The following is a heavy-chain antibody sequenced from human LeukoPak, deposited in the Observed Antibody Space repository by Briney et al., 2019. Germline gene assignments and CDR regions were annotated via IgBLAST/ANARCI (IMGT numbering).Heavy chain of an antibody. J-gene: IGHJ5*02. CDR3: QRQFRDSDGLPGWCDP. Sequence: SETLSLTCTASGGFISSYYWSWIRQPAGKGLEWIGRIYTSGSTNYNPSLKSRVTISVDTSKNQFSLKLSTVTVADTPVYYGQRQFRDSDGLPGWCDPWGQGTLVTVSS. CDR2: IYTSGST. V-gene: IGHV4-4*07. D-gene: IGHD5-18*01. CDR1: GGFISSYY.